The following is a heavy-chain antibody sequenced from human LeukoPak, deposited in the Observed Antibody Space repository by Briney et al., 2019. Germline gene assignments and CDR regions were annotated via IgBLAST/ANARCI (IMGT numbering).Heavy chain of an antibody. J-gene: IGHJ3*02. CDR3: ARRLGLRWDLQAFDI. CDR2: INPSGGST. CDR1: GYTFTSYY. Sequence: GASVKVSCKASGYTFTSYYMHWVRHAPGQGLEWMGIINPSGGSTRYAQKFQGRVTMTRDMSTSTVYMELSSLRSEDTAVYYCARRLGLRWDLQAFDIWGQGTMVTVSS. D-gene: IGHD4-23*01. V-gene: IGHV1-46*01.